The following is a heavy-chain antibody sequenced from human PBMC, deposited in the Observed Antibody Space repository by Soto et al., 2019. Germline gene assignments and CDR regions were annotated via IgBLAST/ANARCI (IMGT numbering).Heavy chain of an antibody. V-gene: IGHV3-53*02. J-gene: IGHJ4*02. CDR2: IYSGGST. CDR3: ARLETGYSYGYVGY. CDR1: GFTVSSNY. D-gene: IGHD5-18*01. Sequence: EVQLVETGGGLIQPGGSLRLSCAASGFTVSSNYMSWVRQAPGKGLEWVSVIYSGGSTYYAASVEGRFTISRDNSKNTMYLQMKSLRGEDTAVYYCARLETGYSYGYVGYWGQGTLVTVSS.